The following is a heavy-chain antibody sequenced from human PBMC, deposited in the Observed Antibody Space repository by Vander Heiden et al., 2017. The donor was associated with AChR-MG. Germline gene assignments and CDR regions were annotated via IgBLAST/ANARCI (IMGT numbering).Heavy chain of an antibody. CDR3: AIKERRWFDP. V-gene: IGHV3-23*01. Sequence: EAQLLESGGGLVQPGASLRLSCAAAGFTFSSYAMRWVRQAPGKGLEWVSASSGSGGSTYYADSVKGRFTISRDNSKNTLYLQMSSLRAEDTAVYYCAIKERRWFDPWGQGTLVTVSS. CDR1: GFTFSSYA. J-gene: IGHJ5*02. CDR2: SSGSGGST.